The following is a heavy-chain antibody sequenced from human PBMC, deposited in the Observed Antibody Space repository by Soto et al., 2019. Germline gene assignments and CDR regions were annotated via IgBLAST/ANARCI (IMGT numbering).Heavy chain of an antibody. J-gene: IGHJ6*03. CDR2: ISYSGST. V-gene: IGHV4-39*01. D-gene: IGHD2-15*01. CDR3: ARHGCSGGSCYPGYYYYYMDV. CDR1: GGSISSSSYY. Sequence: SETLSLTCTVSGGSISSSSYYWGWIRQTPGKGLEWIGSISYSGSTYYNPSLKSRVTISVDTSKNQFSLKLSSVTAADTAVYYCARHGCSGGSCYPGYYYYYMDVWGKGTTVTVSS.